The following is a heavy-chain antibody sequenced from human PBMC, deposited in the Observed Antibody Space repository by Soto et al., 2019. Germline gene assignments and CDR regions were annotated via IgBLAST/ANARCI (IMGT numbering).Heavy chain of an antibody. CDR2: ISCYNHDT. D-gene: IGHD3-16*01. Sequence: ASVKVSCKTSGYTYDRYGITWGRQAPGRGLELLGWISCYNHDTIYAQKVQGRLSMATDTSTSTAYMELRSLTSDDTAVYYCARDQSWQDLVWWFDPWGQGTLVTVSS. CDR1: GYTYDRYG. CDR3: ARDQSWQDLVWWFDP. J-gene: IGHJ5*02. V-gene: IGHV1-18*01.